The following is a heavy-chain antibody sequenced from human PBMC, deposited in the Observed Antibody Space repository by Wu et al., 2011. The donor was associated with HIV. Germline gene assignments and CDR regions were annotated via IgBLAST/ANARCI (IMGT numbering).Heavy chain of an antibody. D-gene: IGHD3-10*01. V-gene: IGHV1-2*02. CDR1: GYTFTGYY. CDR3: ARGRGGDYFDY. J-gene: IGHJ4*02. CDR2: INFYGGGT. Sequence: QVQLVQSGAEVKKPGASVKVSCKASGYTFTGYYMHWVRQAPEQGLQWMGWINFYGGGTSYAQKFQDRVTLTRDTSISTAYMELSRLRSDDTAVYYCARGRGGDYFDYWGQGTLVTVSS.